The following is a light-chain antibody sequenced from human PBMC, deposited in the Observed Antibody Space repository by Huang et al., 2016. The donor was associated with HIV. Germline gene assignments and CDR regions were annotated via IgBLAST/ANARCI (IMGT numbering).Light chain of an antibody. V-gene: IGKV3-20*01. CDR2: RAS. CDR1: QSVSSSS. J-gene: IGKJ1*01. CDR3: QQYGSSPRT. Sequence: EIVLTPSLGTLSLSPGDIATLSCRASQSVSSSSLAWYQQKPGQAPRLLIYRASRRATGIPDRFSGSGSGTDFTLTSSRLGPEDFAVYYCQQYGSSPRTFGQGTKVGIK.